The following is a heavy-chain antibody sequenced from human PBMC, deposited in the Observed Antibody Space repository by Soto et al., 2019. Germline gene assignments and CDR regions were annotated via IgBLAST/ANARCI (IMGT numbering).Heavy chain of an antibody. J-gene: IGHJ4*02. CDR1: GFTLSSYW. CDR3: ARDQTVPGPSTLHS. CDR2: ISSDGTDV. V-gene: IGHV3-74*01. Sequence: EVQLVESGGGLVQPGGSLRLSCAASGFTLSSYWMHWVRQAPGRELMWVSRISSDGTDVLHADSVKGRFTISRDNARNTSYLQMNSLRAEDTAVYFCARDQTVPGPSTLHSWGQGTLVGGSS. D-gene: IGHD6-19*01.